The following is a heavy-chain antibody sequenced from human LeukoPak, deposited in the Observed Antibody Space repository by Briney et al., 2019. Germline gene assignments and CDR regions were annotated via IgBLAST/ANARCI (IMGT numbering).Heavy chain of an antibody. Sequence: GGSLRLSCAASGFTFSSYGMHWVRQAPGKGLEWVAVIWYDGSNKYYADSVKGRFTISRDNSKDTLYLQMNSLRAEDTAVYYCARDGLRSGDYTTYFDSWGQGTLVSVSS. V-gene: IGHV3-33*01. D-gene: IGHD4-17*01. CDR1: GFTFSSYG. J-gene: IGHJ4*02. CDR3: ARDGLRSGDYTTYFDS. CDR2: IWYDGSNK.